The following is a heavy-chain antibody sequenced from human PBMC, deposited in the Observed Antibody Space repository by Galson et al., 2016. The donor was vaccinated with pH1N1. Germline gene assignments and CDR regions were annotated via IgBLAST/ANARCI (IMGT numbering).Heavy chain of an antibody. Sequence: TLSLTCTVSGDSISSNNYYWNWIRQPAGKGLEWIGRIYSSGSTNYNPSLKSRVIMSVDTSKNQFSLRLSSVTAADTAVYFCVRDRAPEGFDWLPYFDSWGQGTLVTVSS. CDR2: IYSSGST. V-gene: IGHV4-61*02. CDR1: GDSISSNNYY. CDR3: VRDRAPEGFDWLPYFDS. D-gene: IGHD3-9*01. J-gene: IGHJ4*02.